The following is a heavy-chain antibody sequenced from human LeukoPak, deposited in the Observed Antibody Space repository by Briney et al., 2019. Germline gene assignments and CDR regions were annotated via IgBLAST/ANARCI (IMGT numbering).Heavy chain of an antibody. CDR3: ARGLLAYCGGDCPASSGSCDY. J-gene: IGHJ4*02. V-gene: IGHV3-64*01. CDR2: ISSNGGST. D-gene: IGHD2-21*02. Sequence: GGSLRLSCAASGFTFSSYAMHWVRQAPGKGLEYVSAISSNGGSTYYANSVKGRFTISRDNSKNTLYLQMGSLRAEDMAVYYCARGLLAYCGGDCPASSGSCDYWGQGTLVTVSS. CDR1: GFTFSSYA.